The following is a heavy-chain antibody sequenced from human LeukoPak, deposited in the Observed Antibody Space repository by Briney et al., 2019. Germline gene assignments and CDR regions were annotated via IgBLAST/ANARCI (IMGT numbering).Heavy chain of an antibody. V-gene: IGHV4-39*07. J-gene: IGHJ4*02. CDR3: AREGWKRGSSWYGPQGQFDY. CDR1: GGSISSSIYY. CDR2: IYYIGST. D-gene: IGHD6-13*01. Sequence: SETLSLTCTVSGGSISSSIYYGGWISLPPGRGLEWLGIIYYIGSTYYNPSLKSRVTISVDTPKNPFFLKLTALTATTTAAISCAREGWKRGSSWYGPQGQFDYWGQGTLVTVSS.